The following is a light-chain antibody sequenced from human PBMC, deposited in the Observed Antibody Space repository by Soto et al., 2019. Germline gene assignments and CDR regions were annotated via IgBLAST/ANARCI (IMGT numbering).Light chain of an antibody. CDR3: CSFTSGNTLYV. Sequence: QSALTQPASVSGSPGQSITISCTGTTSDVGGYDYVSWYQQHPGHAPKLLIYEVSNRPSGVSHRFSGSKSGNTASLSISGLQDEDEADYYCCSFTSGNTLYVFGTGTKLTVL. V-gene: IGLV2-14*01. CDR1: TSDVGGYDY. CDR2: EVS. J-gene: IGLJ1*01.